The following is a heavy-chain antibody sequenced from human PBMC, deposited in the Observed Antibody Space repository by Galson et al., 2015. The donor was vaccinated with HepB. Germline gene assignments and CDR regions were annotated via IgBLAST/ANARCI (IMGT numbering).Heavy chain of an antibody. D-gene: IGHD3-22*01. J-gene: IGHJ4*02. V-gene: IGHV1-18*01. CDR2: ISAYNGNT. Sequence: SVKVSCKASGYTFTSYGISWVRQAPGQGLEWMGWISAYNGNTNYAQKLQGRVTMTTDTSTSTAYMELRSLRSDDTAVYYCARVGHNYYDSSGYWTDWGQGTLVTVSS. CDR1: GYTFTSYG. CDR3: ARVGHNYYDSSGYWTD.